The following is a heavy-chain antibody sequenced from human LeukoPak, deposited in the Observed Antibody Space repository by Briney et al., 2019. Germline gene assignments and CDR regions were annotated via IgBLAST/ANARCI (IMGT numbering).Heavy chain of an antibody. V-gene: IGHV3-11*01. J-gene: IGHJ6*02. D-gene: IGHD3-9*01. CDR1: GFTFSDYN. Sequence: PGGPLRLSCAASGFTFSDYNMHGLRKATGKGLEGLSYITNGGSTIHHGDSVKSRLPISRDNANKTLYLQGNSLGAEGTAVYYCARSIGLTGGGVDVWGQGGTVTVSS. CDR2: ITNGGSTI. CDR3: ARSIGLTGGGVDV.